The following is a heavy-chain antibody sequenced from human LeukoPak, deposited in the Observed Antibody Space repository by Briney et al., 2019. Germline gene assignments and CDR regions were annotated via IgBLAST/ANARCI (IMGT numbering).Heavy chain of an antibody. D-gene: IGHD3-22*01. CDR2: ISGSGGST. CDR3: ARGSGGYYDSGRRYYYGMDV. Sequence: PGGSLRLSCAASGFTFSNYAMSWARQAPGKGLEWVSAISGSGGSTYYADSVKGRFTISRDNSKNTLYLQMNSLRAEDTAVYYCARGSGGYYDSGRRYYYGMDVWGQGTTVTVSS. V-gene: IGHV3-23*01. CDR1: GFTFSNYA. J-gene: IGHJ6*02.